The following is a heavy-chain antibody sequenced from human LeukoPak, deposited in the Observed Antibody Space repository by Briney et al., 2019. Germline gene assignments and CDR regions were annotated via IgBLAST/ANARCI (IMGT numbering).Heavy chain of an antibody. CDR3: ARGAHVRYYRGAIDI. V-gene: IGHV1-46*01. CDR2: INPSGGST. Sequence: ASVKVSCKASGYIFTSYHTHWVRQAAAQGLEWMGIINPSGGSTNYPQKFQGRVTMTRDMSTSTVYMVLTSLRFDDTAVHYCARGAHVRYYRGAIDIGGQGTMVTVSS. D-gene: IGHD1-26*01. CDR1: GYIFTSYH. J-gene: IGHJ3*02.